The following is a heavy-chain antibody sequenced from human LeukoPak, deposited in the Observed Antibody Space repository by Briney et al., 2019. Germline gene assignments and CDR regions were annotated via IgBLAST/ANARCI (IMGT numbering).Heavy chain of an antibody. CDR1: GFIFSSYG. J-gene: IGHJ6*02. CDR2: VNRDGSET. V-gene: IGHV3-7*03. Sequence: GGSLRLSCAASGFIFSSYGIHWVRQVPGRGPEWVANVNRDGSETYYLDSVKGRFTISKDNAKNSLYLQMNSLRAEDTALYHCARNNGMDVWGQGTTVIVSS. CDR3: ARNNGMDV.